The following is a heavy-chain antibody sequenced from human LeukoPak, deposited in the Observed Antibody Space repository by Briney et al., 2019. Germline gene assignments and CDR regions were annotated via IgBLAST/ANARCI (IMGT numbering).Heavy chain of an antibody. V-gene: IGHV4-39*07. CDR2: IYYSGCT. CDR1: GGSISSSSYY. D-gene: IGHD2-2*01. J-gene: IGHJ5*02. CDR3: ARDPVPAASHGWFDP. Sequence: PSETLSLTCTVSGGSISSSSYYWGWIRQPPGKGLEWIGGIYYSGCTYYNPSLKSRVTISVDTSKNQFSLKLSSVTAADTAVYYCARDPVPAASHGWFDPWGQGTLVTVSS.